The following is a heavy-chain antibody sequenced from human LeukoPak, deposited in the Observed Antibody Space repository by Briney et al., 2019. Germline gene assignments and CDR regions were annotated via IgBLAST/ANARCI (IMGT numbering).Heavy chain of an antibody. J-gene: IGHJ6*03. D-gene: IGHD2-15*01. CDR2: IKSKTDGGTT. V-gene: IGHV3-15*01. Sequence: GGSLRLSCAASGFTFSNAWMSWVRQAPGKGLEWVGRIKSKTDGGTTDYAAPVKGRFTISRDDSKNTLYLQMNSLKTEDTAVYYCTTDMGYCSGGSCYYYYYMDVWGKGTTVTVSS. CDR3: TTDMGYCSGGSCYYYYYMDV. CDR1: GFTFSNAW.